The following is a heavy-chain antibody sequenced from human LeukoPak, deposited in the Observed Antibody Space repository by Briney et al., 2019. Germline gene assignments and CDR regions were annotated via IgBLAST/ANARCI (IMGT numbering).Heavy chain of an antibody. Sequence: SETLSLTCAVYGGSFSGYYWSWIRQPPGKGLEWIGEINHSGSTNYNPSLKSRVTISVDTSKNQFSLKLSSVTVADTAVYYCAREEGAAISRYFDYWGQGTLVTVSS. CDR3: AREEGAAISRYFDY. J-gene: IGHJ4*02. V-gene: IGHV4-34*01. CDR2: INHSGST. D-gene: IGHD2-2*01. CDR1: GGSFSGYY.